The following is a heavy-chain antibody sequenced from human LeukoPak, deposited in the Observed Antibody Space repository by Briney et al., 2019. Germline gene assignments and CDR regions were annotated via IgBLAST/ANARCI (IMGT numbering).Heavy chain of an antibody. CDR2: IIPIFGTA. J-gene: IGHJ2*01. CDR3: ARDGIAVAGIRLNWYFDL. V-gene: IGHV1-69*01. D-gene: IGHD6-19*01. CDR1: GGTFSSYA. Sequence: GSSVKVSCKASGGTFSSYAISWVRQAPGQGLEWMGGIIPIFGTANYAQKFQGRVTITADESTSTPYMELSSLRSEDTAVYYCARDGIAVAGIRLNWYFDLWGRGTLVTVSS.